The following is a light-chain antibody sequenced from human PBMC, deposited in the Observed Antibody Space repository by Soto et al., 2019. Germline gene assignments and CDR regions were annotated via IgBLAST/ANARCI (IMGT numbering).Light chain of an antibody. CDR3: HQYGSSPRT. CDR1: QSVSSSY. J-gene: IGKJ2*01. V-gene: IGKV3-20*01. CDR2: GAS. Sequence: EIVLTQSPGTLSLSPGERVTLSCRASQSVSSSYLAWYQQKPGQAPRLLIYGASSRATDIPDRFSGSGSGTDFTLTISRLEPEDSAVYYCHQYGSSPRTFGQGTKLEIK.